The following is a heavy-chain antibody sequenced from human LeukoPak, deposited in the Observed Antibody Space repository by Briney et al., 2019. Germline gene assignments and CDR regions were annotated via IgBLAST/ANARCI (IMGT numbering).Heavy chain of an antibody. CDR3: GRDYQQLVLS. J-gene: IGHJ4*02. CDR2: ISSSSTYI. D-gene: IGHD6-13*01. V-gene: IGHV3-21*01. CDR1: GFTFRSYS. Sequence: GGSLRLSCEASGFTFRSYSMTWVRQAPGKGLEWVSSISSSSTYIYYADSVKGRFAISRDHAKNSLYLQMNSLRAEDTAVYYCGRDYQQLVLSWGQGTLVTVSS.